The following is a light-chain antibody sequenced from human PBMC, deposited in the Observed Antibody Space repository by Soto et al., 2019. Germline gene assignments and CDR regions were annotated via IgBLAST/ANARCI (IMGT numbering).Light chain of an antibody. CDR2: DVS. CDR3: YSCSRSSGTRYV. CDR1: SSDIGTYNY. J-gene: IGLJ1*01. V-gene: IGLV2-14*03. Sequence: QSALTQPASVSGSPGQSITISCTGTSSDIGTYNYVSWYQQHPGQAPQLMIYDVSNRPSGVSDRFSGSKSGNTASLTISGLQAEDEADYYCYSCSRSSGTRYVFGTGTKLTVL.